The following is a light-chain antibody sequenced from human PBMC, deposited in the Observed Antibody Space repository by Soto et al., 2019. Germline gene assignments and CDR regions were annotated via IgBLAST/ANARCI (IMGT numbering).Light chain of an antibody. CDR1: QGITSY. CDR2: GAS. Sequence: QLTQSPSSLSASVGDSVTIXXRASQGITSYLAWYQQKPGKAPNLXIYGASTLQSGVPSRFSGSGSGTDFTLTISSLQAEDFATYYCQQTRSYPSTFGGGTKVDIK. V-gene: IGKV1-9*01. J-gene: IGKJ4*01. CDR3: QQTRSYPST.